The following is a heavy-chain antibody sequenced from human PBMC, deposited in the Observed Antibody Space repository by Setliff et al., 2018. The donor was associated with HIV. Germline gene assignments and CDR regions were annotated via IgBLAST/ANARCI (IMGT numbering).Heavy chain of an antibody. V-gene: IGHV4-34*01. CDR3: ARDWNHYFYYMDV. Sequence: PSETLSLTCAVSGYSISSGYYWSWIRQPPGKGLEWIGEINQSGSTNYNPSLKSRVTISVDTSKNQFSLKLTSVTAADTAVYYCARDWNHYFYYMDVWGKGTTVTAP. CDR2: INQSGST. CDR1: GYSISSGYY. D-gene: IGHD1-1*01. J-gene: IGHJ6*03.